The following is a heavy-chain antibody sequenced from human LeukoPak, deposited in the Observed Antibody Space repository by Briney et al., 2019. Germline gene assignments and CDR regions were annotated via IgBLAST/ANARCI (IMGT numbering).Heavy chain of an antibody. V-gene: IGHV3-21*01. D-gene: IGHD6-6*01. Sequence: GGSLRLSCAASGFTFSTYVMNWVRQAPGKGLEWVSSISSSSSYIYYADSVKGRFTISRDNAKNSLYLQMNSLRAEDTAMYYCARDRAARNNWFDPWGQGTLVTVSS. CDR2: ISSSSSYI. J-gene: IGHJ5*02. CDR3: ARDRAARNNWFDP. CDR1: GFTFSTYV.